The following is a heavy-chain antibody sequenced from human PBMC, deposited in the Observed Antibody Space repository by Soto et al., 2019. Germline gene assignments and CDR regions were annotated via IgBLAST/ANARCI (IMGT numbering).Heavy chain of an antibody. CDR3: AKRAFDI. CDR2: ISGSGGST. J-gene: IGHJ3*02. Sequence: EVQLLESXXXXXXXXXXXXLSCAASGFTFSSYAMSWVRQAPGKGLEWVSAISGSGGSTYYADSVKGRFTIARDNSKNTLYLQMSSLRAEDTAVYYCAKRAFDIWGQGTMVTVSS. V-gene: IGHV3-23*01. CDR1: GFTFSSYA.